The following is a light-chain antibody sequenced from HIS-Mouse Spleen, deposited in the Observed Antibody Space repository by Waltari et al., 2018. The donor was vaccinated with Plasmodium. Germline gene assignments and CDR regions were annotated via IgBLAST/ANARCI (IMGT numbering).Light chain of an antibody. Sequence: SSELTQDPAVSVALGQTVSITCQGGSLRSYYASWYQQKPGRAPVLVIYGKNNRPSGIPDRFSGSSSGKTASLTITGAQAEDEADYYCNSRDSSGNPWVFGGGTKLTVL. CDR1: SLRSYY. CDR3: NSRDSSGNPWV. V-gene: IGLV3-19*01. CDR2: GKN. J-gene: IGLJ3*02.